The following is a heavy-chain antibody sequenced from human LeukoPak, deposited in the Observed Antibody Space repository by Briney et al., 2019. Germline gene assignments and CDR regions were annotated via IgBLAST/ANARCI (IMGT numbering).Heavy chain of an antibody. V-gene: IGHV4-4*02. CDR2: IDHSGST. CDR3: AKSNGYGLIDI. J-gene: IGHJ3*02. Sequence: SGTLSLTCAVSGGSISSSNWWSCVRQPPGKGLEWIGEIDHSGSTNYNPSLKSRVTISVDKSKNQFSLKLSSVTAADTAVYYCAKSNGYGLIDIWGQGTMVTVSS. CDR1: GGSISSSNW. D-gene: IGHD3-10*01.